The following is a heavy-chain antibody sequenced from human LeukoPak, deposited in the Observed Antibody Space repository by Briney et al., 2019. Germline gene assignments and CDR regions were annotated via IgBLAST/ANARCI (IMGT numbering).Heavy chain of an antibody. CDR3: AGAGGPGIAAAGTGYYGMDV. Sequence: PSETLSLTCTVSGGSISSSSYYCGWIRQPPGKGLEWIGSIYYSGSTYYNPSLKSRVTISVDTSKNQFSLKLSSVTAADTAVYYCAGAGGPGIAAAGTGYYGMDVWGQGTTVTVSS. CDR1: GGSISSSSYY. CDR2: IYYSGST. D-gene: IGHD6-13*01. V-gene: IGHV4-39*07. J-gene: IGHJ6*02.